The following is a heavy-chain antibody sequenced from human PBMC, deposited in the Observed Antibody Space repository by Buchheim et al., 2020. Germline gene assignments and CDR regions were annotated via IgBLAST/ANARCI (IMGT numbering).Heavy chain of an antibody. Sequence: QLQLQESGSGLVKPSQTLSLTCAVSGGSISSGGYSWSWIRQPPGKGLEWIGYIYHSGSTYYTPSLKSRVTISVDRSKNQFSLKLSSVTAADTAVYYCARVTPNYYDSSGYSPSSFHFDYWGQGTL. CDR3: ARVTPNYYDSSGYSPSSFHFDY. CDR2: IYHSGST. J-gene: IGHJ4*02. CDR1: GGSISSGGYS. V-gene: IGHV4-30-2*01. D-gene: IGHD3-22*01.